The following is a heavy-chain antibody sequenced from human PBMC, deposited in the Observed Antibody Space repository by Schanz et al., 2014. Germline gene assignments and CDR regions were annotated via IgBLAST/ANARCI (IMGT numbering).Heavy chain of an antibody. V-gene: IGHV3-7*01. D-gene: IGHD4-17*01. CDR1: GFSFSDYW. CDR3: ARVLGGDEGLDQ. J-gene: IGHJ4*02. CDR2: IKQDGSAK. Sequence: EVQLVESGGAFVQPGGSLRLSCEGSGFSFSDYWMGWVRQAPGKGLEWVANIKQDGSAKNYVDSVKGRFTISRDNPKNSLCLQMNSLRAEDTALYYCARVLGGDEGLDQWGQGTLVTVSS.